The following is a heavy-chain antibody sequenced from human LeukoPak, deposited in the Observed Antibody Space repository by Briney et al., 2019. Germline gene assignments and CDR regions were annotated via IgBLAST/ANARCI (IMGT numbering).Heavy chain of an antibody. CDR2: INHSGST. J-gene: IGHJ3*02. CDR1: GGSFSGYD. D-gene: IGHD7-27*01. CDR3: AVTGDHDAFDI. Sequence: SETLCLTCAVYGGSFSGYDWSWIRQPPGKGLEWIGEINHSGSTNYNPALKSRVTISVDTSKNQFSLKLSSVTAADTAVYYCAVTGDHDAFDIWGQGTMVTVSS. V-gene: IGHV4-34*01.